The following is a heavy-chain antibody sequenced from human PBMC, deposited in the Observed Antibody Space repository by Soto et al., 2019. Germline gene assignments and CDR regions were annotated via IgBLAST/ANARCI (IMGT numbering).Heavy chain of an antibody. V-gene: IGHV4-39*02. CDR2: IFYSGST. D-gene: IGHD3-22*01. CDR3: ARHKTTMLTVVSAFDP. J-gene: IGHJ5*02. CDR1: GDSITRSNFY. Sequence: SETLSLTCTVSGDSITRSNFYWGWIRQPPGKGLEWLGSIFYSGSTFYNPALKSRVTFSVDTSKNHFSLKLSSVTAADTAVYYCARHKTTMLTVVSAFDPWGQGTRVTVSS.